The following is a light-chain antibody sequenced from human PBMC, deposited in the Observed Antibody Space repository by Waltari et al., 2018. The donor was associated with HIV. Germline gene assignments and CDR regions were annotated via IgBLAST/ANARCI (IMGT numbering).Light chain of an antibody. V-gene: IGKV3-11*01. CDR1: QSVSSY. Sequence: EIVLTHSPATLSLSPGERATLPCRASQSVSSYLAWYQQKPGQAPRLLTYDASNRATGIPARFSGSGSGTDFTLTISSLEPEDFAVYYCQQRSNWPPLTFGGGTKVEIK. J-gene: IGKJ4*01. CDR2: DAS. CDR3: QQRSNWPPLT.